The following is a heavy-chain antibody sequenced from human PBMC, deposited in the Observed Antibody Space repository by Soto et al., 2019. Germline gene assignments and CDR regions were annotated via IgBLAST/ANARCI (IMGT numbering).Heavy chain of an antibody. Sequence: SGPTLVNPTQTLTLTCTFSGFSLSTSGMCVSWIRQPPGKALEWLARIDWDDDKYYSTSLKTRLTISKDTSKNQVVLTMTNMDPVDTATYYCARIRFSGSSSWYAFDYWGQGTLVTVSS. CDR2: IDWDDDK. CDR3: ARIRFSGSSSWYAFDY. D-gene: IGHD6-13*01. V-gene: IGHV2-70*11. CDR1: GFSLSTSGMC. J-gene: IGHJ4*02.